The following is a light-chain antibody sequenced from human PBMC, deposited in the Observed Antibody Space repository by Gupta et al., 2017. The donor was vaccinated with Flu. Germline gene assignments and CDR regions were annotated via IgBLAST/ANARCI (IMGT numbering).Light chain of an antibody. CDR2: DAS. CDR1: QDINKY. Sequence: DPQMTQSPSSLSASVGDRVTITCQASQDINKYLNWYRQKPGKAPKLLIYDASNLETGVPSRFSGSGSGTDFTVTISSLQPEDIATYYCQQYKYLPQTFGGGTKVEIK. CDR3: QQYKYLPQT. V-gene: IGKV1-33*01. J-gene: IGKJ4*02.